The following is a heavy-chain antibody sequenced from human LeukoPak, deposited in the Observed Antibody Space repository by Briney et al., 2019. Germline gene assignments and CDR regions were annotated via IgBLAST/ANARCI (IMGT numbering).Heavy chain of an antibody. CDR2: ISSSSSYI. D-gene: IGHD3-10*01. J-gene: IGHJ6*03. V-gene: IGHV3-21*04. Sequence: GGSLRLSCAASGFTFSSYSMNWVRQAPGKGLEWVSSISSSSSYIYYADSVKGRFTISRDNAKNSLYLQMNSLRAEDTAVYYCAKDLTMVRLLYYYYYMDVWGKGTTVTVSS. CDR3: AKDLTMVRLLYYYYYMDV. CDR1: GFTFSSYS.